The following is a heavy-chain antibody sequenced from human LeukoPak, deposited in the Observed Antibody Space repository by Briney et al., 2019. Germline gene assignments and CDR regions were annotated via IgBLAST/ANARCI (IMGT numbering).Heavy chain of an antibody. Sequence: PGGSLRLSCAASGFTFSSYAMSWVRQAPGKGLEWVSAISGSGGSTYYADSVKGRFTISRDNSKNTLYLQMNSLRAEDTAVYYCAKDSADDFWSGYADYYYYMDVWGKGTTVTVSS. D-gene: IGHD3-3*01. CDR2: ISGSGGST. V-gene: IGHV3-23*01. CDR1: GFTFSSYA. CDR3: AKDSADDFWSGYADYYYYMDV. J-gene: IGHJ6*03.